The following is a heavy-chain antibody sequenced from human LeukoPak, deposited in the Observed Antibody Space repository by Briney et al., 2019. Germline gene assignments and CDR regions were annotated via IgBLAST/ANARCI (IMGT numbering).Heavy chain of an antibody. J-gene: IGHJ5*02. V-gene: IGHV1-46*01. CDR3: ARGRDYYAITGYHNWFDA. D-gene: IGHD3-22*01. Sequence: ASVKVSCKASGYTFTRYYMHWVRQAPGQGLEWMGIISPSGDSTSYAQKFQGRVTMTRDTSPRTVYLDLSGLRSEDTAVYYCARGRDYYAITGYHNWFDAWGQGTLVTVSS. CDR1: GYTFTRYY. CDR2: ISPSGDST.